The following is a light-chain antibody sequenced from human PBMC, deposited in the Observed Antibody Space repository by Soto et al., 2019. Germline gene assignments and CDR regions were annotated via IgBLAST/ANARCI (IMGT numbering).Light chain of an antibody. CDR1: QSVSSN. V-gene: IGKV3-15*01. CDR3: QKYNTSPQET. CDR2: GAS. Sequence: EIVMTQSPATLSVSPGERATLSCRASQSVSSNLAWYQQKPGQAPRLLIYGASTRATGIPARFSGSGSGTDSTLTISGLQYKDFTFYYCQKYNTSPQETFGQGPRVKTK. J-gene: IGKJ1*01.